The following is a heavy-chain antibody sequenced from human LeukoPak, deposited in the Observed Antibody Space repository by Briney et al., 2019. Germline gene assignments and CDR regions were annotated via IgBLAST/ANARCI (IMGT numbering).Heavy chain of an antibody. CDR1: GGTFSSYA. Sequence: GSSVKVSCKASGGTFSSYAISRVRQAPRQGLEWMGGIIPIFGTANYAQKFQGRVTITADESTSTAYMELSSLRSEDTAVYYCARPSPEFLRLGELSFDYWGQGTLVTVSS. V-gene: IGHV1-69*01. D-gene: IGHD3-16*02. CDR3: ARPSPEFLRLGELSFDY. J-gene: IGHJ4*02. CDR2: IIPIFGTA.